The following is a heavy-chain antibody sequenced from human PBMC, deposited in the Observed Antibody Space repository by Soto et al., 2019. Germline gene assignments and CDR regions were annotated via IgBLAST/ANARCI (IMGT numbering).Heavy chain of an antibody. CDR2: IYYSGTT. Sequence: SETLSLTCSVSGGSISSGAYYWNWIRQHPRKGLEWIGYIYYSGTTYYNPSLGSRVSISADTSKNQFSLKLNSVTVADTAVYYCARNHSHLCPSTSCHAFDICGQGTMVTV. CDR3: ARNHSHLCPSTSCHAFDI. D-gene: IGHD2-2*01. V-gene: IGHV4-31*03. J-gene: IGHJ3*02. CDR1: GGSISSGAYY.